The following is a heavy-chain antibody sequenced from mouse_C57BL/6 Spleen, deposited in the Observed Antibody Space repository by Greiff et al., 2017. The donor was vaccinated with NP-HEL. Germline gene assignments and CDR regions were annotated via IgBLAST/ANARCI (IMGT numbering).Heavy chain of an antibody. Sequence: EVQLQQSGAELVKPGASVKLSCTASGFNIKDYYMHWVKQRTEQGLEWIGRIDPGDGETKYAPKFQGKATITADTSSNTAYLQLSSLTSEDTAVYYCAHITTVVASYYYAMDYWGQGTSVTVSS. D-gene: IGHD1-1*01. V-gene: IGHV14-2*01. CDR2: IDPGDGET. CDR1: GFNIKDYY. J-gene: IGHJ4*01. CDR3: AHITTVVASYYYAMDY.